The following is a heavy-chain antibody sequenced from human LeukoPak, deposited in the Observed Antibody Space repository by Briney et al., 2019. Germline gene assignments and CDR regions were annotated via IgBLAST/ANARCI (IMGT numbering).Heavy chain of an antibody. CDR2: IYYSGST. D-gene: IGHD2-15*01. CDR1: GGSISSSSYY. Sequence: SETLSLTCTVSGGSISSSSYYWGWIRQPPGKGLEWIGIIYYSGSTYYNPSLKSRLTISVDTSKNQFSLKLSSVTAADTAVYYCARARTYCSGGSCYAWYFQHWGQGTLVTVSS. J-gene: IGHJ1*01. CDR3: ARARTYCSGGSCYAWYFQH. V-gene: IGHV4-39*07.